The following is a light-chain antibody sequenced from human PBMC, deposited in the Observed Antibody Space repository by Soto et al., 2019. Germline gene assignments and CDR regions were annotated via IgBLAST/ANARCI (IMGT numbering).Light chain of an antibody. J-gene: IGLJ1*01. V-gene: IGLV1-40*01. Sequence: QSVLTQPPSVSGAPGQRVTISCTGSSPNIGAGYDVHWYQQLPGTAPKLLIYGNSNRPSGVPDRFSGSKSGTSASLAITGLQAEDEADDYCQSYDSSLSGSNVFGTGTKLTVL. CDR3: QSYDSSLSGSNV. CDR2: GNS. CDR1: SPNIGAGYD.